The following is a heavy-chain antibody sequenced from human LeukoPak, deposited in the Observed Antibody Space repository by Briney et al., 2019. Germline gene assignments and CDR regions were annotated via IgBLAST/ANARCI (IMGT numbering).Heavy chain of an antibody. CDR3: AKCYYDSSGYYFGAFDI. CDR1: GFTFNSYA. D-gene: IGHD3-22*01. Sequence: GGSLRLSCAASGFTFNSYAMSWVRQAPGKGLEWVSAIRGSGGSTYYADSVKGRFTISRDNSKNTLYLQMNSLRAEDTAVYYCAKCYYDSSGYYFGAFDIWGQGTMVTVSS. V-gene: IGHV3-23*01. J-gene: IGHJ3*02. CDR2: IRGSGGST.